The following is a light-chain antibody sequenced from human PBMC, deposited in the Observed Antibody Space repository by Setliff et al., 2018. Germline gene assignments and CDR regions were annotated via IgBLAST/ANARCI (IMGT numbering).Light chain of an antibody. CDR3: LSYTNSDTVV. Sequence: QSVLAQPASVSGSPGQSITIPCTGTSSDIGGYKYVSWCQQHPGKAPKLMIYDVIKRPSGVSNRFSGSKYGNTASLTISGLQAEDEADYYCLSYTNSDTVVFGTGTKVTVL. CDR2: DVI. CDR1: SSDIGGYKY. J-gene: IGLJ1*01. V-gene: IGLV2-14*03.